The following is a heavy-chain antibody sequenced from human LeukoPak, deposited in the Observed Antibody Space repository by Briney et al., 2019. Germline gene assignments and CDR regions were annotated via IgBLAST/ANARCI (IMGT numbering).Heavy chain of an antibody. CDR1: GYTFTSYG. CDR3: ARSDCSGGSCYWLDP. D-gene: IGHD2-15*01. J-gene: IGHJ5*02. Sequence: ASVKVSCKASGYTFTSYGISWVRQAPGQGLEWMGWISAYNGNTNYAQKLQGRVTMTTDTSTSTAYMEMRGLRSDDTAVYYCARSDCSGGSCYWLDPWGQGTLVTVSS. CDR2: ISAYNGNT. V-gene: IGHV1-18*01.